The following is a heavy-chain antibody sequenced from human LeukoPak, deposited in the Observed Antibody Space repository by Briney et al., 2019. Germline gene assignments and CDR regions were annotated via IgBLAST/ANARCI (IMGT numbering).Heavy chain of an antibody. V-gene: IGHV3-66*01. CDR1: EFSVGSNY. D-gene: IGHD2-15*01. Sequence: PGGSLRLSCAASEFSVGSNYMTWVRQAPGKGLEWVSLIYSGGSTYYADSVKGRFTISRDNSKNTLYLQMNSLRAEDTAVYYCARGSCSGGSCYFGGFDYWGQGTLVTVSS. CDR2: IYSGGST. J-gene: IGHJ4*02. CDR3: ARGSCSGGSCYFGGFDY.